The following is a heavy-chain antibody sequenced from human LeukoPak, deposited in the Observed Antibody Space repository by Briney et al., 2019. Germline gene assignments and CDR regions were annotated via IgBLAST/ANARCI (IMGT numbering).Heavy chain of an antibody. CDR2: IIPILGIA. D-gene: IGHD6-19*01. V-gene: IGHV1-69*04. CDR3: ASSKGIAVSKSDRLEQYLDY. CDR1: GGTFSSYA. J-gene: IGHJ4*02. Sequence: ASVKVSCKASGGTFSSYAISWVRQAPGQGLEWMGRIIPILGIANYAQKFQGRVTITADKSTSTAYMELSSLRSEDTAVYYCASSKGIAVSKSDRLEQYLDYWGQGTLSPSPQ.